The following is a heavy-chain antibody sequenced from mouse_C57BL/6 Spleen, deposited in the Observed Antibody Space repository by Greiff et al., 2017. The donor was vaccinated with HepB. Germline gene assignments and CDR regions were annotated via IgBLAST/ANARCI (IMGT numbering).Heavy chain of an antibody. CDR3: ASGEGYYGSSPFAY. D-gene: IGHD1-1*01. Sequence: EVQLQQSGPELVKPGASVKIPCKASGYTFTDYNMDWVKQSHGKSLEWIGDINPNNVGTIYNQKFKGKATLTVDKSSSTAYMELRSLTSEDTAVYYCASGEGYYGSSPFAYWGQGTLVTVSA. J-gene: IGHJ3*01. V-gene: IGHV1-18*01. CDR1: GYTFTDYN. CDR2: INPNNVGT.